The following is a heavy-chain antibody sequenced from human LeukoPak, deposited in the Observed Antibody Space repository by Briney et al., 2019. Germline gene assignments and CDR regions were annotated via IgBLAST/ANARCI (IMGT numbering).Heavy chain of an antibody. D-gene: IGHD2-8*01. CDR1: GFTFSAYS. V-gene: IGHV3-48*04. J-gene: IGHJ5*02. CDR3: ARDVSHCTDGVCSGS. CDR2: ISTSSVNI. Sequence: GGSLRLSCVASGFTFSAYSMNWVRQAPGKGLEWVSYISTSSVNIYYADSVKDRFTISRDNAKNSLYLQMNSLRAEDTAVYYCARDVSHCTDGVCSGSWGQGTLVTVSS.